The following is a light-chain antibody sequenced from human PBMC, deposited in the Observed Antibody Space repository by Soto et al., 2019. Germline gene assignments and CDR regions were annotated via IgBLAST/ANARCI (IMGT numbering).Light chain of an antibody. Sequence: SVLTQPPSASWSPGQSVTISCTGTKNDIGVYVFVSWYQHHPGKAPKVIVYEGIKRPAGVSDRFSGSTSGSTASLTISGLQAEDEAEYYCCSYVGATTYVFGSGTKVTVL. V-gene: IGLV2-8*01. J-gene: IGLJ1*01. CDR3: CSYVGATTYV. CDR2: EGI. CDR1: KNDIGVYVF.